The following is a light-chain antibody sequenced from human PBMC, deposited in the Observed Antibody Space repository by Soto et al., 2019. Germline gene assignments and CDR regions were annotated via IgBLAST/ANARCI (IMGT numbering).Light chain of an antibody. V-gene: IGKV1-5*01. CDR3: QQYNSYPWT. CDR2: DVS. CDR1: QSISGW. Sequence: IQMTQSPSTLSASVGDRVTITCGASQSISGWLAWYQQKPGKAPKLLIYDVSSLESGVPSRFSGSGSGTEFTLAISSLQPDDFATYYCQQYNSYPWTFGQGTKVDIK. J-gene: IGKJ1*01.